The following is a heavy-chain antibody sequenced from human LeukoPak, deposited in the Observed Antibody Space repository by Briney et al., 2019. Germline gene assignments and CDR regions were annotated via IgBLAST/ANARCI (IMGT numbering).Heavy chain of an antibody. CDR1: GFTFSSYG. J-gene: IGHJ3*02. Sequence: GGSLRLSCAASGFTFSSYGMHWVRQAPGKGLEWVAGIWYDGSNKYYADSVKGRFTISRDNSKNTLYLQMNSLRAEDTAVYYCARDGQWLVFLGEDAFDIWGQGTMVTVS. D-gene: IGHD6-19*01. CDR2: IWYDGSNK. V-gene: IGHV3-33*01. CDR3: ARDGQWLVFLGEDAFDI.